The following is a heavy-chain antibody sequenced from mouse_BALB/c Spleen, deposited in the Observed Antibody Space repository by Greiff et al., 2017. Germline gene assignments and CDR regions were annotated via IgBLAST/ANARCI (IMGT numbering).Heavy chain of an antibody. CDR2: IWGDGST. V-gene: IGHV2-6-7*01. Sequence: QVQLKESGPGLVAPSQSLSITCTVSGFSLTGYGVNWVRQPPGKGLEWLGMIWGDGSTDYNAAFISRLSISKDNSKSQVFFKMNSLQANDTAIYYCARNAGAWFAYWGQGTLVTVSA. J-gene: IGHJ3*01. CDR1: GFSLTGYG. CDR3: ARNAGAWFAY.